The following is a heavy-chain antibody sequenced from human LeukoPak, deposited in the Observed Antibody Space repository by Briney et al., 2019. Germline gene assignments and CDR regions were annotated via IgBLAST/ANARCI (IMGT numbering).Heavy chain of an antibody. CDR1: GFTFGDYA. CDR3: TLSGGIY. D-gene: IGHD2-15*01. J-gene: IGHJ4*02. CDR2: IRNKAYGGTT. V-gene: IGHV3-49*04. Sequence: GRSLRLSCTASGFTFGDYAMSWVRQAPGKGLEWVGFIRNKAYGGTTEYAASVKGRFTISRDDSKSIAYLQMNSLKTEDTAVYYCTLSGGIYWGQGTLVTVSS.